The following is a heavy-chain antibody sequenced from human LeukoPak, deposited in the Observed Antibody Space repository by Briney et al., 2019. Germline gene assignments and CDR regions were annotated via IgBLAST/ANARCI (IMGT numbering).Heavy chain of an antibody. CDR3: ARDNPRGRYYDFWGGYQHSYGMDV. CDR1: GGSISSYY. D-gene: IGHD3-3*01. J-gene: IGHJ6*02. V-gene: IGHV4-59*01. CDR2: IYYSGST. Sequence: PSETLSLTCTVSGGSISSYYWSWIRQPPGKGLEWIGYIYYSGSTNYNPSLKSRVTISVDTSKNQFSLKLSSVTAADTAVYYCARDNPRGRYYDFWGGYQHSYGMDVWGQGTTVTVSS.